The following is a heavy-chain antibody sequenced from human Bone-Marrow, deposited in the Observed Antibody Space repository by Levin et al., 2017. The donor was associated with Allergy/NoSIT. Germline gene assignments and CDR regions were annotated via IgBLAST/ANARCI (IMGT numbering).Heavy chain of an antibody. CDR3: AGRANNAVVAYLDY. D-gene: IGHD3-22*01. CDR2: MYNSGNT. Sequence: LSLTCTVSGGSISNYYWSWIRQPPGKELEWIVYMYNSGNTKYNPSLESRVTISVDTSKNQFSLKLSSVTAADTAVYYCAGRANNAVVAYLDYWGQGKLVTVSS. J-gene: IGHJ4*02. V-gene: IGHV4-59*01. CDR1: GGSISNYY.